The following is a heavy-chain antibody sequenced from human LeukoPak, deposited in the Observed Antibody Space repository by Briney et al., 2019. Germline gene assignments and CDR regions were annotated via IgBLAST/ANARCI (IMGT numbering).Heavy chain of an antibody. V-gene: IGHV1-46*01. J-gene: IGHJ4*02. CDR3: ARGGSLAVAPHLYYFDY. CDR2: INPSGGST. CDR1: GYTFTAYY. Sequence: ASVKVSCKASGYTFTAYYIHWVRQAPGQGLEWMGIINPSGGSTTYAQNFQGRVTMTRDTSTSAVYMELSSLRSEDTAVYYCARGGSLAVAPHLYYFDYWGQGTLVTVS. D-gene: IGHD6-19*01.